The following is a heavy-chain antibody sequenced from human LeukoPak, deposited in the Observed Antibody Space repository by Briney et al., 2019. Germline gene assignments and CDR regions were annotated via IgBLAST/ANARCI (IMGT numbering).Heavy chain of an antibody. Sequence: SETLSLTCTVSGYSISNRYYWGWIRQPPGKGLEWIGSIYHSGSTDYNASLKSRVTISVDTSKNQFSLKLSSVTAADTAVYYCARTRYYYNSRSYGAPYYFDYWGQGTLVTVSS. CDR3: ARTRYYYNSRSYGAPYYFDY. CDR2: IYHSGST. J-gene: IGHJ4*02. D-gene: IGHD3-10*01. V-gene: IGHV4-38-2*02. CDR1: GYSISNRYY.